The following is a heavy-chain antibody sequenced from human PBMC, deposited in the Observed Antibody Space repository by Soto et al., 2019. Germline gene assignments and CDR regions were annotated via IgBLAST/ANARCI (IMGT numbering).Heavy chain of an antibody. Sequence: EVQLLESGGGLVQPGGSLRLSCAASGFTFINYAMNWVRQAPGKGLEWVSGLSGSGTSTYYADSVKGRFTISRDNSRDTLFLQMNSLTAEDTAVYYCAKATTNGGWFNPLDSWGQGALVTVSS. D-gene: IGHD6-19*01. CDR2: LSGSGTST. J-gene: IGHJ4*02. CDR1: GFTFINYA. CDR3: AKATTNGGWFNPLDS. V-gene: IGHV3-23*01.